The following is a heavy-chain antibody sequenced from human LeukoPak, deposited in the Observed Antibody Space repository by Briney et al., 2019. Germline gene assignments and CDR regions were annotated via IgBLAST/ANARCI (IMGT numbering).Heavy chain of an antibody. Sequence: GGSLRLSCAASGFTFSNAWMSWVRQAPGKGLEWVGRIKSKTDGGTTDYAAPVKGRFTISRDDSKNTLYLQMNSLKTEDTAVYYCAKGPVTVAGAEWGQGTLVTVSS. CDR2: IKSKTDGGTT. J-gene: IGHJ4*02. D-gene: IGHD6-19*01. CDR1: GFTFSNAW. V-gene: IGHV3-15*01. CDR3: AKGPVTVAGAE.